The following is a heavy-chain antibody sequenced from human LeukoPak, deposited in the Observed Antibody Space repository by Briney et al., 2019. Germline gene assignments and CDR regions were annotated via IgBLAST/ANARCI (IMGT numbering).Heavy chain of an antibody. Sequence: GGSLRLSCVASGFTFSSYSMNWVRQAPGKGLEWVSSISSSSSYIYYAGSVKGRFTISRDNAKKSLFLQMNSLRAEDTAVYYCARATTYDILTGYSDYWGQGTLVTVSS. CDR3: ARATTYDILTGYSDY. D-gene: IGHD3-9*01. CDR1: GFTFSSYS. CDR2: ISSSSSYI. J-gene: IGHJ4*02. V-gene: IGHV3-21*01.